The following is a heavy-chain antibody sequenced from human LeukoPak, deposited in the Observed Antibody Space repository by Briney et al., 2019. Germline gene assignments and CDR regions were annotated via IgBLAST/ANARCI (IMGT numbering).Heavy chain of an antibody. CDR3: ASPTRYSSSWFLLY. CDR1: GGIFISYA. CDR2: IIPIFGTA. V-gene: IGHV1-69*05. D-gene: IGHD6-13*01. Sequence: EASVKVSCKASGGIFISYAIHWVRQAPGQGLEWMGGIIPIFGTANYAQKFQGRVTITTDESTSTAYMELSSLRSEDTAVYYCASPTRYSSSWFLLYWGQGTLVTVSS. J-gene: IGHJ4*02.